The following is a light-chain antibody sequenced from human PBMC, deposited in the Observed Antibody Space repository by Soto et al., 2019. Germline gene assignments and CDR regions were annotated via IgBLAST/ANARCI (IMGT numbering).Light chain of an antibody. CDR1: QSISRW. V-gene: IGKV1-5*01. Sequence: DIQMTHSPSTLSASVGDSVTITCRAIQSISRWLAWYQQKPGKAPKLLIYDASSWESGVPSRFSGSGSGTEFTLTISSLQPDDFATYYCQQYNSYLITFGQGTRLEIK. J-gene: IGKJ5*01. CDR2: DAS. CDR3: QQYNSYLIT.